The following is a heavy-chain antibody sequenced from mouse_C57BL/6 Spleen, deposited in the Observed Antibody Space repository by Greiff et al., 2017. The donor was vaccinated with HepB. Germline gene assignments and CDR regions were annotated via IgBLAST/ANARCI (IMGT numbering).Heavy chain of an antibody. Sequence: EVQLQQSGPELVKPGASVKISCKASGYTFTDYYMNWVKQSHGKSLEWIGDINPNNGGTSYNQKFKGKATLTVDKSSSTAYMELRSLTSEDSAVYYCARCPFITTAFDYWGQGTTLTVSS. D-gene: IGHD1-1*01. J-gene: IGHJ2*01. CDR3: ARCPFITTAFDY. V-gene: IGHV1-26*01. CDR2: INPNNGGT. CDR1: GYTFTDYY.